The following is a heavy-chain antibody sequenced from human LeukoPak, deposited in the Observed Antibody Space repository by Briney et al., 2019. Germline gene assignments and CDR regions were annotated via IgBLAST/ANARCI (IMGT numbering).Heavy chain of an antibody. D-gene: IGHD2-2*01. CDR1: GGTFSSYA. CDR2: IIPIFGTA. J-gene: IGHJ4*02. V-gene: IGHV1-69*01. Sequence: GASVKVSCKASGGTFSSYAISWVRQAPGQGLEWMGGIIPIFGTANYAQKFQGRVTITADESTSTAYMELSGLRSEDAAVYYCARGGVVVVPAAMIPFDYWGQGTLVTVSS. CDR3: ARGGVVVVPAAMIPFDY.